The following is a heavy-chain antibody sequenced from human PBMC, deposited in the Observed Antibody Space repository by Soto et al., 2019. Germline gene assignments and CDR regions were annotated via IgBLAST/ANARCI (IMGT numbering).Heavy chain of an antibody. CDR1: CGSISNYY. CDR2: IYYSGST. J-gene: IGHJ3*02. V-gene: IGHV4-59*01. D-gene: IGHD3-22*01. CDR3: ARVSYSSSYGRALRSAFDI. Sequence: ETLSLTCTVSCGSISNYYWSWIRQPPGNGLEGIGYIYYSGSTNYNPSLKSRVTISVDTSKNQFSLKLSSVTAADTAVYYCARVSYSSSYGRALRSAFDIWGQGTMVTVSS.